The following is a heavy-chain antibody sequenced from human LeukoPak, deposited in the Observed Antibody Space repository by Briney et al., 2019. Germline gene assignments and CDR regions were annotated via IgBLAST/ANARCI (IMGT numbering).Heavy chain of an antibody. V-gene: IGHV3-23*01. Sequence: GGSLRLSCAASGFTFSNYAMSWVRQAPGKGLEWVSAISGNGDIAYYTDSVKGRFTISRDNSKNTLYLQMNSLRAEDTAIYYCAKVTGGDMITYGGLDYWGQGTLVTVSS. J-gene: IGHJ4*02. CDR3: AKVTGGDMITYGGLDY. CDR1: GFTFSNYA. CDR2: ISGNGDIA. D-gene: IGHD3-16*01.